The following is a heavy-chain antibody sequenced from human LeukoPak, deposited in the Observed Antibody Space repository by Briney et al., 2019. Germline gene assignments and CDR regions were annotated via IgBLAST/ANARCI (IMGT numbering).Heavy chain of an antibody. D-gene: IGHD2-2*01. CDR3: AKSGGAMEVASRYYCGMDV. V-gene: IGHV3-43*01. Sequence: GGSLRLSCAASGFSFADYTMHWVRQPPGKGLEWVSLISWNSGRTYYADSVKGRFTISRDNSKNSLYLQMNSLTSEDTAFYYCAKSGGAMEVASRYYCGMDVWGQGTTVTVSS. CDR1: GFSFADYT. CDR2: ISWNSGRT. J-gene: IGHJ6*02.